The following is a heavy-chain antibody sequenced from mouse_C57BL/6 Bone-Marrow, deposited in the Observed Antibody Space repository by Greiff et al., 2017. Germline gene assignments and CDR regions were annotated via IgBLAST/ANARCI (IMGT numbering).Heavy chain of an antibody. D-gene: IGHD1-1*01. CDR3: AREDYYGNTYYAMDY. CDR1: GFTFSSYA. CDR2: ISDGGSYT. J-gene: IGHJ4*01. V-gene: IGHV5-4*01. Sequence: EVQVVESGGGLVKPGGSLKLSCAASGFTFSSYAMSWVRQTPEKRLEWVETISDGGSYTYYPNNVKGRFTISRDKAKNTLYLQLSHLKSEDTAIYYCAREDYYGNTYYAMDYWGQGTSVTVSS.